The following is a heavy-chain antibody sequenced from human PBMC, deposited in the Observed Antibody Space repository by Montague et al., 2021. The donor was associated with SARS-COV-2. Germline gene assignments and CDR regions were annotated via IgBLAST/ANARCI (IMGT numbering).Heavy chain of an antibody. D-gene: IGHD6-13*01. J-gene: IGHJ3*02. CDR2: ISISDGNT. Sequence: SRRLSCAASGFTFSSYTMSWVRQAPGKGLEWVSTISISDGNTYYADSVKGRFTISRDNSKNTLYLQMNSLRDEDTAVYYCAKDRQLVGDEAFDNWGQGTMVTVSS. V-gene: IGHV3-23*01. CDR3: AKDRQLVGDEAFDN. CDR1: GFTFSSYT.